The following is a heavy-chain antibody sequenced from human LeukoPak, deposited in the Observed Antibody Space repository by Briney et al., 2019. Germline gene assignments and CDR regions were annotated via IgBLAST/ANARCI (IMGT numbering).Heavy chain of an antibody. CDR2: IYYSGST. CDR3: ARDRDFWSGIGY. J-gene: IGHJ4*02. CDR1: GGSISSYY. D-gene: IGHD3-3*01. Sequence: SETLSLACTVSGGSISSYYWSWIRQPPGKGLEWIGYIYYSGSTNYNPSLKSRVNISVDTSKNQFSLKLSSVTAADTAVYYCARDRDFWSGIGYWGQGTLLTVFS. V-gene: IGHV4-59*01.